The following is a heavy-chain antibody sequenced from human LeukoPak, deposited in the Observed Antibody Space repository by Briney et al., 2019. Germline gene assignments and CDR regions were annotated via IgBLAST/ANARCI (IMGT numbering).Heavy chain of an antibody. D-gene: IGHD6-19*01. V-gene: IGHV3-21*01. Sequence: PGGSLRLSCAASGFTFSSYSMNWVRQAPGKGLEWVSSISSSSSYIYYADSVKGRFTISRDNAKNSLYLQMNGLRAEDTAVYYCARDGSSGWYYYFDYWGQGTLVTVSS. CDR3: ARDGSSGWYYYFDY. CDR1: GFTFSSYS. J-gene: IGHJ4*02. CDR2: ISSSSSYI.